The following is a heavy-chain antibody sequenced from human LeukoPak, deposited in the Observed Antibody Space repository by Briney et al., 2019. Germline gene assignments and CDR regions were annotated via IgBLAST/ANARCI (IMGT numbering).Heavy chain of an antibody. Sequence: GGSLRLSCAASGFTFSDYYMSWIRQAPGKGLEWVSYISSSSSYTNYADSVKGRFTISRDNAKNPLYLQMNSLRAEDTAVYYCARDADNGAPAFDYWGQGTLVTVSS. CDR1: GFTFSDYY. CDR3: ARDADNGAPAFDY. J-gene: IGHJ4*02. CDR2: ISSSSSYT. D-gene: IGHD4-17*01. V-gene: IGHV3-11*05.